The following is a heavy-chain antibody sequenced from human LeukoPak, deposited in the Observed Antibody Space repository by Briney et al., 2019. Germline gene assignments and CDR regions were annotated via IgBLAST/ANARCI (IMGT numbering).Heavy chain of an antibody. CDR1: GFTFSSYW. V-gene: IGHV3-74*01. J-gene: IGHJ4*02. Sequence: GGSLRLSCAASGFTFSSYWMHWVRQAPGKGLVWVSHITTDGSSTSYADSVKGRFIISRDNPKNTLYLQMNSLRPEDTAVYYCARDRGGSFDYWGQGTLVTVSS. D-gene: IGHD3-10*01. CDR2: ITTDGSST. CDR3: ARDRGGSFDY.